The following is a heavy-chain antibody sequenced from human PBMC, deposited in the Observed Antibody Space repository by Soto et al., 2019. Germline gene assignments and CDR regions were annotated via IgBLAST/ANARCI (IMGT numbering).Heavy chain of an antibody. J-gene: IGHJ6*02. Sequence: VKVSCKASGGTFSSYAISWVRQAPGQGLEWMGGIIPIFGTANYAQKFQGRVTITADESTSTAYMELSSLRSEDTAVYYCARAPKLDYYDSSGYRYYYGMDVWGQGTTVTVPS. D-gene: IGHD3-22*01. V-gene: IGHV1-69*13. CDR1: GGTFSSYA. CDR3: ARAPKLDYYDSSGYRYYYGMDV. CDR2: IIPIFGTA.